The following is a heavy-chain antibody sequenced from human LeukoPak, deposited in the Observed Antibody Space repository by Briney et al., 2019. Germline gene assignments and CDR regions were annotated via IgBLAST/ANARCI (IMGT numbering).Heavy chain of an antibody. CDR1: GGSISSYS. D-gene: IGHD5-12*01. J-gene: IGHJ3*02. CDR3: ARHGGESIVAMILHAFDI. V-gene: IGHV4-59*08. CDR2: IYYSGST. Sequence: SETLSLTCTVSGGSISSYSWSWIRQPPGKGLEWIGSIYYSGSTNYNPSLKSRVTMSVDTSKNQFALKLSSVTAADTAVYYCARHGGESIVAMILHAFDIWGQGTMVTVSS.